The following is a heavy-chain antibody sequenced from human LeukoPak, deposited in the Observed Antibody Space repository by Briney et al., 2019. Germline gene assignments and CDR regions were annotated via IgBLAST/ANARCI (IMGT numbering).Heavy chain of an antibody. CDR2: ITTSSSYI. CDR1: GFTFSSYS. D-gene: IGHD2-21*02. CDR3: ARDGGDSGFDP. J-gene: IGHJ5*02. V-gene: IGHV3-21*01. Sequence: GGSLRLSCTASGFTFSSYSMNWVRQAPGKGLEWVSSITTSSSYIYYADSVKGRFTISRDNAKNSLYLQMNSLRAEDTAVYYCARDGGDSGFDPWGQGTLVTVSS.